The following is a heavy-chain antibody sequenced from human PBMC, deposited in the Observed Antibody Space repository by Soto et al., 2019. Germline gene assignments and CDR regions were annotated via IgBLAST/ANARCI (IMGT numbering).Heavy chain of an antibody. Sequence: PSETLSLTCTVSGGSVISGSYYWSWIRQPPGKGLEWIGYIPYSGYTNYNPSLKSRVTISLDTSKNQLSLKLSSVAAADTAVYYCARQRIAAAQYYFDYWGQGILVTVSS. V-gene: IGHV4-61*01. CDR3: ARQRIAAAQYYFDY. CDR1: GGSVISGSYY. J-gene: IGHJ4*02. CDR2: IPYSGYT. D-gene: IGHD6-13*01.